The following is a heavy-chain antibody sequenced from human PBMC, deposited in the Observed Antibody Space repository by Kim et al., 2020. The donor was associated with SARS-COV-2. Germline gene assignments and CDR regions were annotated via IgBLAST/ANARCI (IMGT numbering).Heavy chain of an antibody. CDR2: I. V-gene: IGHV3-21*01. J-gene: IGHJ4*02. Sequence: IYYADAVRGQFTISRDNAKNSLYLKMNSLRAEDTAVYYCARVWFGEELDYWGQGTLVTVSS. D-gene: IGHD3-10*01. CDR3: ARVWFGEELDY.